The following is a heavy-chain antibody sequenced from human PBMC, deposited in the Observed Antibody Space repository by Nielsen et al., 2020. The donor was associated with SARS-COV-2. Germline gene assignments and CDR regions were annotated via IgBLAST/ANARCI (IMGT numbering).Heavy chain of an antibody. J-gene: IGHJ1*01. CDR2: IYYSGST. D-gene: IGHD6-13*01. V-gene: IGHV4-31*03. CDR3: ARAGYSSSWYGEYFQH. Sequence: SETLSLTCTVSGGSISSGGYYWSWIRQHPGKGLEWIGYIYYSGSTYYNPSLKSRVTISVDTSKNQFSLKLSSVTAADTAVYYCARAGYSSSWYGEYFQHWGQGTLVTVSS. CDR1: GGSISSGGYY.